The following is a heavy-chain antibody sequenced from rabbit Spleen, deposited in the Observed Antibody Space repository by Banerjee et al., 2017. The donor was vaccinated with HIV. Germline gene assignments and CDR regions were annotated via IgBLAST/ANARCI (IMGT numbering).Heavy chain of an antibody. CDR2: IEPIFGNT. J-gene: IGHJ6*01. CDR1: GFSLSSYY. V-gene: IGHV1S40*01. Sequence: QSLEESGGDLVKPGASLTLTCIASGFSLSSYYMSWVRQAPGKGLEWIGYIEPIFGNTYYANWVNGRFTISSHNAQNTLHLQLSSLTAADTATYFCARDTGSSFSSYGMDLWGQGTLVTVS. CDR3: ARDTGSSFSSYGMDL. D-gene: IGHD8-1*01.